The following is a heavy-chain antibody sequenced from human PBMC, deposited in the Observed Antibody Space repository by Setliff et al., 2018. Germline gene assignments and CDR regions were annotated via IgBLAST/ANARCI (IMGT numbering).Heavy chain of an antibody. V-gene: IGHV3-11*01. CDR3: ARGGRFAHYMDV. D-gene: IGHD3-3*01. CDR1: GFTFSDYY. CDR2: ISRSGSTI. J-gene: IGHJ6*03. Sequence: GGSLRLSCAASGFTFSDYYMRWIRQAPGKGLEWVSYISRSGSTIYCADSVKGRFTISRDNAKNSLYLQMNSLRAEDTAVYYCARGGRFAHYMDVRGKGTTVTVSS.